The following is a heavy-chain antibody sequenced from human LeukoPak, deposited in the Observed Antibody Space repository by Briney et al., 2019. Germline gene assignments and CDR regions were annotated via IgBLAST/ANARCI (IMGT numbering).Heavy chain of an antibody. CDR1: GFTFSSYG. D-gene: IGHD2-2*02. CDR3: AKGRVVPAAIDYYYYYYMDV. V-gene: IGHV3-23*01. J-gene: IGHJ6*03. Sequence: PGGSLRLSCAASGFTFSSYGMHWVRQAPGKGLQWVSAVSGSGGSTYYADSVKGRFTISRDNSENTLYLQMNSLRAEDTAVYYCAKGRVVPAAIDYYYYYYMDVWGKGTTVTVPS. CDR2: VSGSGGST.